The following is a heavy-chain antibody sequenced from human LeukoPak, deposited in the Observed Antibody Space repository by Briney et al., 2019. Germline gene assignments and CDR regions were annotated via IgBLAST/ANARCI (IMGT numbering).Heavy chain of an antibody. Sequence: PSETLSLTCSVSGASISRYYWSWIRQPPGKGLEWIGYFHHSGNTNYSPSLSSRITMSVDTSKNQFSLRLNPVTAADTAIYYCAGHHPRNTVDFWGQGTLVTVSS. CDR2: FHHSGNT. CDR3: AGHHPRNTVDF. D-gene: IGHD2/OR15-2a*01. CDR1: GASISRYY. J-gene: IGHJ4*02. V-gene: IGHV4-59*08.